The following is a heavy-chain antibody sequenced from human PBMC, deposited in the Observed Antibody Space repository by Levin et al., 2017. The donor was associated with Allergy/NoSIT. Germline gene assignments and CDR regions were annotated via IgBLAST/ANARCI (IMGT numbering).Heavy chain of an antibody. J-gene: IGHJ4*02. CDR3: AREGPSGGDGYNAY. CDR1: GFTVSSHY. V-gene: IGHV3-66*01. Sequence: GESLKISCAASGFTVSSHYMSWVRQAPGKGLEWVSVIYSGGSTYYADSVKGRFTISRDNSKNTLYLQMNSLRAEDTAVYYCAREGPSGGDGYNAYWGQGTLVTVSS. D-gene: IGHD5-24*01. CDR2: IYSGGST.